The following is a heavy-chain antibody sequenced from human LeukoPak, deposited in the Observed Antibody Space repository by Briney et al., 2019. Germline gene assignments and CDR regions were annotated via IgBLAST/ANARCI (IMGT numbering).Heavy chain of an antibody. V-gene: IGHV4-30-2*01. Sequence: SQTLSLTCAVSGGSISSGGYSWSWIRQPPGKGLEWIGYIYHSGSTYYNPSLKSRVTISVDRSKNQFSLKLSSVAAADTAVYYCAREGTGWYWFDPWGQGTLVTVSS. J-gene: IGHJ5*02. CDR3: AREGTGWYWFDP. CDR1: GGSISSGGYS. CDR2: IYHSGST. D-gene: IGHD1-1*01.